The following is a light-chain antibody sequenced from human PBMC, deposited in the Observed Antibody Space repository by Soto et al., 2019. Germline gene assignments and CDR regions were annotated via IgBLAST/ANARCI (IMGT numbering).Light chain of an antibody. V-gene: IGKV3-15*01. CDR1: QSVSSN. CDR2: GAS. J-gene: IGKJ1*01. CDR3: QQRSNWPRT. Sequence: EIVMTQSPAPLSVSPGERATLSCRASQSVSSNLAWYQQKPGQAPRLIIYGASTRATGIPARFSGTGSGTDFTLTVSSLQSEDVAVYYCQQRSNWPRTFGQGTKVDIK.